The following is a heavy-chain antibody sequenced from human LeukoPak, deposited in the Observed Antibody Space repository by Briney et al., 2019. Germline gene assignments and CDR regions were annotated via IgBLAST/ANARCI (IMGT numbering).Heavy chain of an antibody. CDR3: ARDRYCSNTSCYQRWYMDV. CDR2: ISSSSSYI. D-gene: IGHD2-2*01. V-gene: IGHV3-21*01. J-gene: IGHJ6*03. Sequence: GGSLRLSCAASGFTFSSYSMNWDRQAPGKGLEWVSSISSSSSYIYYADSVKGRFTISRDNAKNSLYLQMNSLRAEDTAVYYCARDRYCSNTSCYQRWYMDVWGKGTTVTVSS. CDR1: GFTFSSYS.